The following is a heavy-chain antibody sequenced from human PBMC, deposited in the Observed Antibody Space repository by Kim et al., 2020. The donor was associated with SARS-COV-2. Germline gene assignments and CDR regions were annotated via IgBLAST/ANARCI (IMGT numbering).Heavy chain of an antibody. J-gene: IGHJ6*02. D-gene: IGHD1-26*01. Sequence: GGSLRLSCAASGFTFSSYAMSWVRQAPGKGLEWVSAISGSGGSTYYADSVKGRFTISRDNSKNTLYLQMNSLRAEDTAVYYCAKSYSGNLYYYGMDVWGQGTTVTVSS. CDR2: ISGSGGST. CDR3: AKSYSGNLYYYGMDV. CDR1: GFTFSSYA. V-gene: IGHV3-23*01.